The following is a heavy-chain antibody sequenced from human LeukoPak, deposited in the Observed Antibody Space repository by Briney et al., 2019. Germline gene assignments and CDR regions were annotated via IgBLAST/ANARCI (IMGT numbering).Heavy chain of an antibody. V-gene: IGHV1-18*01. CDR3: ARKYCSSTSCYLGVFDY. Sequence: ASVKVSCKASGYTFTSYGISWVRQAPGQGLEWMGWISAYNGNTNYAQKLQGRVTMTTDTSTSTAYMELRSLRSDDTAVYYCARKYCSSTSCYLGVFDYWGQGTLVTVSS. CDR1: GYTFTSYG. CDR2: ISAYNGNT. D-gene: IGHD2-2*01. J-gene: IGHJ4*02.